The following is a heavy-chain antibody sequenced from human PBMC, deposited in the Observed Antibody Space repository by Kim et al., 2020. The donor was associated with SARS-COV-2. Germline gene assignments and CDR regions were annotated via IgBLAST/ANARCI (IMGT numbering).Heavy chain of an antibody. V-gene: IGHV3-15*01. Sequence: GGSLRLSCAASGFPFSNVWMSWVRQAPGRGLEWVGRIKSKTDGEATDYAAPVKGRFTMSRDDSKNTLHLQMNSLETEDTGVYSCTTLISAAGRGYWGQGT. D-gene: IGHD6-13*01. J-gene: IGHJ4*02. CDR1: GFPFSNVW. CDR3: TTLISAAGRGY. CDR2: IKSKTDGEAT.